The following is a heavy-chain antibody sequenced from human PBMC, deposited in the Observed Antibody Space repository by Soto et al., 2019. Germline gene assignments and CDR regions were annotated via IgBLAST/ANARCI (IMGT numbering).Heavy chain of an antibody. Sequence: QVQLQESGPGLVKPSGTLSLTCAVSGGSISSSNWWSWVRQPPGKGLEWIGEIYHSGSTNYNPSLKSRVTISVEKSKNQFSLKLSSVTAADTAVYYCARGPDIVVVVAATSGGWFDPWGQGTLVTVSS. V-gene: IGHV4-4*02. J-gene: IGHJ5*02. CDR1: GGSISSSNW. D-gene: IGHD2-15*01. CDR3: ARGPDIVVVVAATSGGWFDP. CDR2: IYHSGST.